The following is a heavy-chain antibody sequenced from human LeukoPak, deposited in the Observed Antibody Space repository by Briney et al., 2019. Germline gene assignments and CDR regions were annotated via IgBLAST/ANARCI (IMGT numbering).Heavy chain of an antibody. CDR3: AKAQLNFASGAYSPFDN. J-gene: IGHJ4*02. CDR1: GCTFSSYG. D-gene: IGHD3-10*01. Sequence: PGGSLRLSCATSGCTFSSYGMHWVRQAPGKGLEWVAFLRYDASNKYSADSVRGRFTISRDNSKNPLSLQMNTLTAADTAVYFCAKAQLNFASGAYSPFDNWGQGTLVTVFS. CDR2: LRYDASNK. V-gene: IGHV3-30*02.